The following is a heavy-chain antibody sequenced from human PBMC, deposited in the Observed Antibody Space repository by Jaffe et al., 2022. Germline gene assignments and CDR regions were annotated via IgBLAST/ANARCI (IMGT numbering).Heavy chain of an antibody. CDR1: GGSFSGYY. CDR2: INHSGST. D-gene: IGHD3-10*01. CDR3: ARELDYYYGSGGTKLRSMPNWFDP. V-gene: IGHV4-34*01. J-gene: IGHJ5*02. Sequence: QVQLQQWGAGLLKPSETLSLTCAVYGGSFSGYYWSWIRQPPGKGLEWIGEINHSGSTNYNPSLKSRVTISVDTSKNQFSLKLSSVTAADTAVYYCARELDYYYGSGGTKLRSMPNWFDPWGQGTLVTVSS.